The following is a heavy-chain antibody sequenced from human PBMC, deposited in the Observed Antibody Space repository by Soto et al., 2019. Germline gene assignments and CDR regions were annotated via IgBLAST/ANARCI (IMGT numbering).Heavy chain of an antibody. D-gene: IGHD3-3*01. Sequence: GASVKVSCKASGGTFSSYAISWVRQAPGQGLEWMGGIIPIFGTANYAQKFQGRVTITADESKNTLYLQMNSLRAEDTAVYYCARDLVRFGVVIIPYYYYYGMDVWGQGTTVTVSS. J-gene: IGHJ6*02. CDR3: ARDLVRFGVVIIPYYYYYGMDV. CDR2: IIPIFGTA. CDR1: GGTFSSYA. V-gene: IGHV1-69*13.